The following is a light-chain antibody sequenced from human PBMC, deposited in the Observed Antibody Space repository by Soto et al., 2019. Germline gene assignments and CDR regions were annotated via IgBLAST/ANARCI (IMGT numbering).Light chain of an antibody. CDR1: SSDVGGYNY. CDR3: SSYTSSSNVV. V-gene: IGLV2-14*01. J-gene: IGLJ2*01. Sequence: QSALTQPASVSGSPGQSITISCTGTSSDVGGYNYVSWYQQHPGKAPKLMIYDVSNRLSGVSNRFSGSKSGNTASLTISGLQAEDEADYYCSSYTSSSNVVFGEGTKLTVL. CDR2: DVS.